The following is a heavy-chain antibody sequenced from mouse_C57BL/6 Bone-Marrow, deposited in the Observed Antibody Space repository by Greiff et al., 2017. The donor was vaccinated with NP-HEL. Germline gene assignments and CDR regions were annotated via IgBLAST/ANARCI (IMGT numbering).Heavy chain of an antibody. J-gene: IGHJ1*03. D-gene: IGHD4-1*01. Sequence: QVQLKQSGAELARPGASVKLSCKASGYTFTSYGISWVKQRTGQGLEWIGEIYPRSGNTYYNEKFKGKATLTADKSSSTAYMELRSLTSEDSAVYFCARRVLTGTRYFDVWGTGTTVTVSS. CDR1: GYTFTSYG. CDR3: ARRVLTGTRYFDV. CDR2: IYPRSGNT. V-gene: IGHV1-81*01.